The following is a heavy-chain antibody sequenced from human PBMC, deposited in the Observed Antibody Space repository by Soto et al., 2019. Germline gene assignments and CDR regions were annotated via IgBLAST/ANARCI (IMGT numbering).Heavy chain of an antibody. D-gene: IGHD5-12*01. V-gene: IGHV3-15*01. Sequence: PGGSLRLSCAASGFTFSNAWMSWVRQAPGKGLEWVGRIKSKTDGGTTDYAAPVKGRFTISRDDSKNTLYLQMNSLKTEDTAVYYCTKDVEDIVATILSIGDYRSKPREYYFDYWGQGTLVTVSS. J-gene: IGHJ4*02. CDR1: GFTFSNAW. CDR3: TKDVEDIVATILSIGDYRSKPREYYFDY. CDR2: IKSKTDGGTT.